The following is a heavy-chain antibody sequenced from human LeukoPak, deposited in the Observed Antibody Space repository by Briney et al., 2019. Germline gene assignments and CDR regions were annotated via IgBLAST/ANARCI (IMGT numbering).Heavy chain of an antibody. CDR2: IIPILGIA. Sequence: GSSVKVSCKASGGTFSSYAISWVRQAPGQGLEWMGRIIPILGIANYAQKFQGRVTITADKSTSTAYMELSSLRSEDTAVYYCARGPLPVDGYNGYWGQGTLVTVSS. CDR1: GGTFSSYA. J-gene: IGHJ4*02. D-gene: IGHD5-24*01. CDR3: ARGPLPVDGYNGY. V-gene: IGHV1-69*04.